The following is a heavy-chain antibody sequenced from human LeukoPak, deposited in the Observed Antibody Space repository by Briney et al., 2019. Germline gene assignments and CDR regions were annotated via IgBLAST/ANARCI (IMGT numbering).Heavy chain of an antibody. CDR3: ARAAGHCNTTTCYPEYFQH. Sequence: SETLSLTCTVSGGSISSGGYYWSWIRQHPGKGLEWIARMYTSGSTKYNPSLKSRVTVSVDTSRNQFSLNLSSVTAADTAVYYCARAAGHCNTTTCYPEYFQHWGQGTLVTVSS. D-gene: IGHD2-2*01. CDR2: MYTSGST. V-gene: IGHV4-61*02. CDR1: GGSISSGGYY. J-gene: IGHJ1*01.